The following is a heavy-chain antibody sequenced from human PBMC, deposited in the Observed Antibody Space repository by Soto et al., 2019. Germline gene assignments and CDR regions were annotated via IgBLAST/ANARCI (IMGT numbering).Heavy chain of an antibody. CDR3: ARDSGYSSPSFDY. CDR2: ISSSSSYI. Sequence: PGGSLRLSCAASGFTFSSYSMNWVRQAPGKGLEWVSSISSSSSYIYYADSVKGRFTISRDNAKNSLYLQMNSLRAEDTAVYYCARDSGYSSPSFDYWGQGTLVTVSS. V-gene: IGHV3-21*01. CDR1: GFTFSSYS. J-gene: IGHJ4*02. D-gene: IGHD6-13*01.